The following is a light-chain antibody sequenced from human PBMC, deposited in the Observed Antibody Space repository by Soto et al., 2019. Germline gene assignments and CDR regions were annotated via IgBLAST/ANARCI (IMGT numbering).Light chain of an antibody. CDR1: SGSIASNY. J-gene: IGLJ2*01. CDR3: QSYDSSNQV. V-gene: IGLV6-57*01. Sequence: NFMLTQPHSVSESPGKTVTISCTRSSGSIASNYVQWYQQRPGSSPTTVIYEDNRRLSGVPDRFSGSIDSSSNSASLTISGLKTEDEADYYCQSYDSSNQVFGGGTKLTVL. CDR2: EDN.